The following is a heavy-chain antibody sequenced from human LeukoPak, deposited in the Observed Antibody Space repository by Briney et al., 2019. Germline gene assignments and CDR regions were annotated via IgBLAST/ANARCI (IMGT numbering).Heavy chain of an antibody. CDR1: GYTFTSQY. Sequence: ASVKVSCKASGYTFTSQYMHWVRQAPGQGLEWMGVINPSSGSATYAQKFQGRVTMTRDTSTSTIYMELSSLRSEDTALYYCARGIGSYTNSWYRFDYWGQGNLVTVSS. V-gene: IGHV1-46*01. CDR3: ARGIGSYTNSWYRFDY. D-gene: IGHD6-13*01. CDR2: INPSSGSA. J-gene: IGHJ4*02.